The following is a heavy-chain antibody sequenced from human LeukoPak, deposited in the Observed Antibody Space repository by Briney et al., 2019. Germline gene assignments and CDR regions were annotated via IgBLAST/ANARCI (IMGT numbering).Heavy chain of an antibody. CDR1: GGSISSTSYY. J-gene: IGHJ4*02. Sequence: SETLSLTCTVSGGSISSTSYYWGWIRQPPGKGLEWIGSISYSGRTYYNPSLKSRVTISVDTSKNQFSLKLSSVTAADTAVYYCARDLREFARRFDYWGQGTLVTVSS. V-gene: IGHV4-39*07. CDR2: ISYSGRT. CDR3: ARDLREFARRFDY. D-gene: IGHD3-10*01.